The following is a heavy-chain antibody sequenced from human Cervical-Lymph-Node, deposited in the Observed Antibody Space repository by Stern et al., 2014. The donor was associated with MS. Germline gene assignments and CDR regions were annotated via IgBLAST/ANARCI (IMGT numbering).Heavy chain of an antibody. CDR1: GCSISSGGYY. D-gene: IGHD3-22*01. V-gene: IGHV4-31*03. Sequence: QVQLQESGPGLVKPSQTLSLTCTVSGCSISSGGYYWSWIRPHPGKGLEWIGYLYYSGSTNCNPSLKSRVTISVDTSKNQFSLKLSSVTAADTAVYYCARDGYYYDSSGYGWYFDLWGRGTLVTVSS. J-gene: IGHJ2*01. CDR3: ARDGYYYDSSGYGWYFDL. CDR2: LYYSGST.